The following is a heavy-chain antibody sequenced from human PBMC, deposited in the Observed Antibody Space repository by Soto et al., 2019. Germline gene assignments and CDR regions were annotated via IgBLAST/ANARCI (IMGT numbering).Heavy chain of an antibody. CDR2: IYYSGST. V-gene: IGHV4-39*01. Sequence: QLQLQESGPGLVKPSETLSLTCTVSGGSISSSSYYWGWIRQPPGKGLEWIGSIYYSGSTYYNPSLKSRVTISVDTSKNQFSLKLSSVTAADTAVYYCARHDRGEWFGELGWFDPWGQGTLVTVSS. D-gene: IGHD3-10*01. CDR1: GGSISSSSYY. CDR3: ARHDRGEWFGELGWFDP. J-gene: IGHJ5*02.